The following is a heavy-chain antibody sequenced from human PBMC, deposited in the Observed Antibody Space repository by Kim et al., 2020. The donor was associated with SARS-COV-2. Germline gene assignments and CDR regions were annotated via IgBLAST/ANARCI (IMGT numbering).Heavy chain of an antibody. CDR2: NT. V-gene: IGHV1-18*01. J-gene: IGHJ4*02. D-gene: IGHD3-10*01. Sequence: NTHYAQKLQGRVTMPTDTSTSTAYMELRSLRSDDTAVYYCARDSSYGFDYWGQGTLVTVSS. CDR3: ARDSSYGFDY.